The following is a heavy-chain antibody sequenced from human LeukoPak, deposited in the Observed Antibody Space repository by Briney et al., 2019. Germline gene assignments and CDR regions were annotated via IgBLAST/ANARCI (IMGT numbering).Heavy chain of an antibody. CDR2: IHYSGST. D-gene: IGHD2-2*01. CDR1: GGSISTYY. Sequence: SETLSLTCTVSGGSISTYYWNWIRQPPGKGLEWIGYIHYSGSTNYNPSLKSRVTMSVDTSKNQFPLELSSVTAADTAVYYCARVMRWGQLLGGVDAFDIWGQGTMVTVSS. V-gene: IGHV4-59*12. CDR3: ARVMRWGQLLGGVDAFDI. J-gene: IGHJ3*02.